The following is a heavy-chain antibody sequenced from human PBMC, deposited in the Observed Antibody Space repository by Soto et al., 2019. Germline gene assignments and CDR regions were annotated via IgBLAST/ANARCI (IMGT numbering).Heavy chain of an antibody. J-gene: IGHJ6*02. CDR1: GFTFSSYG. CDR3: AKDVNTPQAARPGGVYYYYGMDV. CDR2: ISYDGSNK. Sequence: QVQLVESGGGVVQPGRSLRLSCAASGFTFSSYGMHWVRQAPGKGLEWVAVISYDGSNKYYADSVKGRFTISRDNSKNTLYLQMNSLRAEDTAVYYCAKDVNTPQAARPGGVYYYYGMDVWGQGTTVTVSS. V-gene: IGHV3-30*18. D-gene: IGHD6-6*01.